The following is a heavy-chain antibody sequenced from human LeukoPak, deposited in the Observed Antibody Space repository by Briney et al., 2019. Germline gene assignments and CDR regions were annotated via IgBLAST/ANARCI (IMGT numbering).Heavy chain of an antibody. Sequence: SVKVSCKASGGTFSSYAISWVRQAPGQGLEWMGGIIPIFGTANYAQKFQGRVTITADESTSTAYMELSSLRSEDTAVYYCSLPERSGSFNWFDPWGQGTLVTVSS. D-gene: IGHD3-3*01. CDR1: GGTFSSYA. CDR3: SLPERSGSFNWFDP. J-gene: IGHJ5*02. V-gene: IGHV1-69*13. CDR2: IIPIFGTA.